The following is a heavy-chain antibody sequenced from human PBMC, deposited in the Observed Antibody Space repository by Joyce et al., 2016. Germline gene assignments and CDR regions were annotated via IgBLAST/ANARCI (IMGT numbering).Heavy chain of an antibody. J-gene: IGHJ4*02. CDR2: ISYDGSNK. CDR1: GFSFSNYG. D-gene: IGHD6-13*01. Sequence: QVQLVESGGGVVQPGRSLRLSCAASGFSFSNYGMHWVRQAAGKGREGVAVISYDGSNKDYVDSVKGRFTISRDNSKKTLDLQMNGLRPEDTAVYYCARALGWDSNSCHDYWGQGTLVTVSS. V-gene: IGHV3-30*03. CDR3: ARALGWDSNSCHDY.